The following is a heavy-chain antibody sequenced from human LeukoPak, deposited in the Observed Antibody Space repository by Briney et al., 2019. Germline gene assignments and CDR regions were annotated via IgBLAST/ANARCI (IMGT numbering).Heavy chain of an antibody. CDR3: AREGVMATGDFDY. CDR1: GGSFSGYY. V-gene: IGHV4-34*01. CDR2: INHSGST. Sequence: PSETLSLTCAVYGGSFSGYYWSWIRQPPGKGLEWIGEINHSGSTNYNPSLKSRVTISVDTSKNQFSLKLSSVTAADTAVYYCAREGVMATGDFDYWGRGTLVTVSS. D-gene: IGHD5-24*01. J-gene: IGHJ4*02.